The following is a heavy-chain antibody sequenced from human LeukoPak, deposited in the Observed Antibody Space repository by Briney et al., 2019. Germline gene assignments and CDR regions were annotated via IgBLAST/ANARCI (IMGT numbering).Heavy chain of an antibody. Sequence: SETLSLTCTVSGASISISDYYWGWIRQPPGKGLEWIGSLYSGGLTYYNPSLKSRVTISVDTSKNQFSLKVTSVTAADTAVYSCASGGYSSGWYGSFHIWGQWTVVTVSS. CDR2: LYSGGLT. CDR3: ASGGYSSGWYGSFHI. J-gene: IGHJ3*02. D-gene: IGHD6-19*01. CDR1: GASISISDYY. V-gene: IGHV4-39*01.